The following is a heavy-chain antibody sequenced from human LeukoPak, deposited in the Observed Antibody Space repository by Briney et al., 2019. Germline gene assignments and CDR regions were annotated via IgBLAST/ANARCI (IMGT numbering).Heavy chain of an antibody. V-gene: IGHV3-66*01. D-gene: IGHD4-17*01. CDR1: GFTVSNNY. CDR2: IYSGGST. J-gene: IGHJ4*02. Sequence: GGSLRLSCAASGFTVSNNYMSWVRQAPGKGLEWVSVIYSGGSTYYADSVKGRFTISRDNSKNTLYLQMNSLRAEDTAVYYCARIPAVYGDYYIDYWGQGTLVTVSS. CDR3: ARIPAVYGDYYIDY.